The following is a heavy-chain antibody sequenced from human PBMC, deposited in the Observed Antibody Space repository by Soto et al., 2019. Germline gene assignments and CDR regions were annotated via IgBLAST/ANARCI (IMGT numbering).Heavy chain of an antibody. CDR2: VSGSGGST. Sequence: GGSLRLSCAASGFTFSSYAMSWVRQAPGKGLEWVSAVSGSGGSTDYADSVKGRFTISRDNSKKTLYLQMNSLRAEATAVYYCAKHANPIPYSTRSYRLAWFDPWGQGTLLTVSS. CDR3: AKHANPIPYSTRSYRLAWFDP. CDR1: GFTFSSYA. J-gene: IGHJ5*02. D-gene: IGHD2-21*01. V-gene: IGHV3-23*01.